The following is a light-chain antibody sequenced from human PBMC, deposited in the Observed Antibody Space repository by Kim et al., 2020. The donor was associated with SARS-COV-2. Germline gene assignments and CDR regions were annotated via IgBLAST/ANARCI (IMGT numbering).Light chain of an antibody. CDR1: SSNIGAGYD. CDR3: QSYDSSLSVGV. Sequence: KVTISCSGRSSNIGAGYDVHWYQQLPGTAPKLLIYGNSNRPSGVPDRFSGSKSGTSASLAITGLQAEDEADYYCQSYDSSLSVGVFGGGTKLTVL. J-gene: IGLJ2*01. V-gene: IGLV1-40*01. CDR2: GNS.